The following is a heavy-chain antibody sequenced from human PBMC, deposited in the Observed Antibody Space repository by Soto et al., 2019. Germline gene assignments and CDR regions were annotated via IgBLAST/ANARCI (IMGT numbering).Heavy chain of an antibody. CDR1: GDSINNAAYY. Sequence: QVQLQESGPGLVKPSQTLSLTCTVSGDSINNAAYYWSWIRQHPARGLECIGYIYYSGITYYSPSFKSRISMSVDTSENQFSLKLTSVTAADTAVYYCARFSAELSFLNWGQGTLVTVSS. J-gene: IGHJ4*02. D-gene: IGHD3-16*02. CDR3: ARFSAELSFLN. CDR2: IYYSGIT. V-gene: IGHV4-31*03.